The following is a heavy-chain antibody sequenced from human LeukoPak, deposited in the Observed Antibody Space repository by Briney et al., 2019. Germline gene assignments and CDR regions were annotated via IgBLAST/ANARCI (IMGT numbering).Heavy chain of an antibody. V-gene: IGHV3-7*05. CDR1: GFTFSNYW. D-gene: IGHD5-24*01. CDR2: IKQDGSEK. J-gene: IGHJ5*02. Sequence: GGSLRLSCAASGFTFSNYWMIWVRQAPGKGLEWVGNIKQDGSEKRYADSVRGRFTISRDNAQTSLYLQMNSPRAEGTAVYYCARASNPWLQLTWGQGTLVTVSS. CDR3: ARASNPWLQLT.